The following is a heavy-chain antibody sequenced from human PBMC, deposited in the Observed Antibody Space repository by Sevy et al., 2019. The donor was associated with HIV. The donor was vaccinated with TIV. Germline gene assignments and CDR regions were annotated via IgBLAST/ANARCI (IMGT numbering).Heavy chain of an antibody. D-gene: IGHD6-19*01. Sequence: GGSLRLSCAASGFTFSSYAMHWVRQAPGKGLEWVAVISYDGSNKYYADSVKGRFTISRDNSKNTLYLQRNSLGAEDTAVYYCARGSPYSSGWTPFDYWGQGTLVTVSS. J-gene: IGHJ4*02. CDR2: ISYDGSNK. CDR3: ARGSPYSSGWTPFDY. CDR1: GFTFSSYA. V-gene: IGHV3-30-3*01.